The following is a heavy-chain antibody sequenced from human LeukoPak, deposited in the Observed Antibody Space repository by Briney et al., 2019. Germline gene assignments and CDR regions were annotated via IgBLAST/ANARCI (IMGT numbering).Heavy chain of an antibody. V-gene: IGHV3-30-3*01. CDR3: ARSRVVVVPAAIDY. Sequence: PGRSLRLSCAASGFTFSSYATHWVRQAPGKGLEWVAVISYDGSNKYYADSVKGRFTISRDNSKNTLYLQMNSLRAEDTAVYYCARSRVVVVPAAIDYWGQGTLVTVSS. D-gene: IGHD2-2*01. CDR1: GFTFSSYA. J-gene: IGHJ4*02. CDR2: ISYDGSNK.